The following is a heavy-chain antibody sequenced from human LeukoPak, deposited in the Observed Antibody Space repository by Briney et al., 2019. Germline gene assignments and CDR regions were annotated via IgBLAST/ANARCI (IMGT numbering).Heavy chain of an antibody. V-gene: IGHV3-7*01. D-gene: IGHD3-3*01. CDR1: GFTFSSFF. CDR2: IKQDGSEK. CDR3: VRGEWIFDF. J-gene: IGHJ4*02. Sequence: QPGGSLRLSCAASGFTFSSFFMTWVRQAPGKGLEWVAKIKQDGSEKYYVDSVKGRFTISRDNAKNSLSLQMNNLRAEDTAVYYCVRGEWIFDFWGQGTLVTVSS.